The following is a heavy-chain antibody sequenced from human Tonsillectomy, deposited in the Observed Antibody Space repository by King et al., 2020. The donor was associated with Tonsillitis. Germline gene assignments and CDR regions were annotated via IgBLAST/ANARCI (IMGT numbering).Heavy chain of an antibody. J-gene: IGHJ6*02. Sequence: VQLVESGAEVKKPGESLKISCKGSGYSFTSYWIGWVRQMPGKGLEWMGIIYPGDSDTRYSASFQGQVTISADKSISTAYLQWSSLKASDTAMYYCATPGPTLPPNYYYYGMDVWGQGTTVTVSS. CDR2: IYPGDSDT. D-gene: IGHD1-1*01. CDR1: GYSFTSYW. V-gene: IGHV5-51*01. CDR3: ATPGPTLPPNYYYYGMDV.